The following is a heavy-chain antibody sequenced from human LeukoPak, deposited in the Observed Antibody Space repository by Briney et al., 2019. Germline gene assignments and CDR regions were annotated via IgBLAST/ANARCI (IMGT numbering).Heavy chain of an antibody. Sequence: PSETLSLTCTVSGGSISSYYWSWIRQPPGKGLGWIGYIYYSGSTNYNPSLKSRVTISVDTSKNQFSLKLSSVTAADTAVYYCASYSAAAGHYYYYYYMDVWGKGTTVTVSS. J-gene: IGHJ6*03. CDR2: IYYSGST. D-gene: IGHD6-13*01. CDR3: ASYSAAAGHYYYYYYMDV. CDR1: GGSISSYY. V-gene: IGHV4-59*01.